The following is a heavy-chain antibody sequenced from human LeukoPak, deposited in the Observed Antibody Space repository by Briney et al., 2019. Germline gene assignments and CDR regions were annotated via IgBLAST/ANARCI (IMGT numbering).Heavy chain of an antibody. D-gene: IGHD4-17*01. V-gene: IGHV1-2*02. CDR1: GYTFTGYF. CDR2: INPKSGAT. J-gene: IGHJ4*02. CDR3: ARTGSTVTMLYPFDH. Sequence: ASVKVSCKASGYTFTGYFMHWVRQAPGQGLEWMGWINPKSGATKYAQNFQGRVSMTRDTSSSTAHMELSSLRSDDTAVYYCARTGSTVTMLYPFDHWGQGTLVTVSS.